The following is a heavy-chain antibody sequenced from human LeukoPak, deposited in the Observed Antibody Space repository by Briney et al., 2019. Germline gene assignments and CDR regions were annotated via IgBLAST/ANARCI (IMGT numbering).Heavy chain of an antibody. J-gene: IGHJ4*02. CDR3: ARDAVRGRGAYN. CDR2: IYYSGST. D-gene: IGHD3-10*01. CDR1: GGSFSGYY. Sequence: SETLSLTCAVYGGSFSGYYWGWIRQPPGKGLEWIGSIYYSGSTYYNPSLKSRVTMSVDTSKNQFSLKLTSVTAADTAVYYCARDAVRGRGAYNWGQGTLVTVSS. V-gene: IGHV4-34*01.